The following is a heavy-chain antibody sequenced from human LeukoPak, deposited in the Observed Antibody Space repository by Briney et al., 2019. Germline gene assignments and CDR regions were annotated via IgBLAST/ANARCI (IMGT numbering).Heavy chain of an antibody. V-gene: IGHV3-72*01. D-gene: IGHD3-3*01. Sequence: GGSLRLSCAASGFIFSDHYVDWVRQAPGKGLEWVGRTRNKGNSYTTEYAASVKGRFSISRDDCQNLVYLQMRSLKTEDTAMYYCARGSIYHDYWGQGTLVTVSS. CDR1: GFIFSDHY. CDR3: ARGSIYHDY. J-gene: IGHJ4*02. CDR2: TRNKGNSYTT.